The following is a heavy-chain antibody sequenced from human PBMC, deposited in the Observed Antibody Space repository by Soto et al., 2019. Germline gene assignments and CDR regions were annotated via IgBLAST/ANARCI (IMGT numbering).Heavy chain of an antibody. D-gene: IGHD3-22*01. J-gene: IGHJ4*02. Sequence: GASVKVSGKASGYTFTSYAMHWVRQAPGQRLEWMGWINAGNGNTKYSQKFQGRVTITRDTSASTAYMELSSLRSEDTAVYYCARVGDYYDSSGYPYYWGQGTLVTVSS. CDR3: ARVGDYYDSSGYPYY. CDR1: GYTFTSYA. CDR2: INAGNGNT. V-gene: IGHV1-3*01.